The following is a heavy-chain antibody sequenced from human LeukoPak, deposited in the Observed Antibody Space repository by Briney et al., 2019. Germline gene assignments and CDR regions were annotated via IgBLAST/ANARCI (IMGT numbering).Heavy chain of an antibody. Sequence: PSETLSPTCTVSGGSISSSTYFWGWIRQPPGKGLEWIGTIYYSGNTYYNPSLKSRVTISVDTSKNQFSLKLSSVTAADTAVYYCARESLTWLQSRTSWFDPWGQGTLVTVSS. CDR1: GGSISSSTYF. CDR2: IYYSGNT. D-gene: IGHD5-24*01. V-gene: IGHV4-39*07. J-gene: IGHJ5*02. CDR3: ARESLTWLQSRTSWFDP.